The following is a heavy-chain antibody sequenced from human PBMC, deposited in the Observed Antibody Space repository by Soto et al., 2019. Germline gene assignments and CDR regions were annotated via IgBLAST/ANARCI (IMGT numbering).Heavy chain of an antibody. J-gene: IGHJ3*02. D-gene: IGHD3-3*01. CDR2: INPATGAA. Sequence: QLHLVQSGAVVKKPGASVTVSCSASGYPVTAYYMHWVRQAPGRGLGWMGGINPATGAAKYTQTCRGRVTMTRDTSTGTVFMELSGLTSEDTAVFYCARGGGVGVAGSAAFDMWGQGTLVTVSS. V-gene: IGHV1-2*02. CDR3: ARGGGVGVAGSAAFDM. CDR1: GYPVTAYY.